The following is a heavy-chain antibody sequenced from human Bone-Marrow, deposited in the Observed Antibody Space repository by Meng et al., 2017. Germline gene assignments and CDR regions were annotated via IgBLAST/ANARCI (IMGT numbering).Heavy chain of an antibody. CDR1: GWSFSAYD. CDR3: RLAYCMGDCVDY. Sequence: QVQVQHWGAGLLKPSETLSLTCAFYGWSFSAYDWSWIRQPPGKGLEWLGQINHSGSTNDNPSLKSRVTISIDTSRNQLSLKLSSVTAADTAVYYCRLAYCMGDCVDYWGQGTLVTVSS. CDR2: INHSGST. D-gene: IGHD2-21*01. J-gene: IGHJ4*02. V-gene: IGHV4-34*01.